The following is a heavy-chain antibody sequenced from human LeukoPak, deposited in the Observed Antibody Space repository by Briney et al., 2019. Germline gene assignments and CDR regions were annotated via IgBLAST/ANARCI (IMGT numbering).Heavy chain of an antibody. D-gene: IGHD3-16*01. J-gene: IGHJ4*02. CDR1: GFSFSNYA. CDR3: AKQMSTVTFTPFDY. Sequence: GGSLRLSCAVSGFSFSNYAMTWVRQAPGKGPEWVSDISGSGSTTAYANSVKGRFTISRDNSKNTLYLQMNSLRADDTAVYYCAKQMSTVTFTPFDYWGQGTLVTVSS. CDR2: ISGSGSTT. V-gene: IGHV3-23*01.